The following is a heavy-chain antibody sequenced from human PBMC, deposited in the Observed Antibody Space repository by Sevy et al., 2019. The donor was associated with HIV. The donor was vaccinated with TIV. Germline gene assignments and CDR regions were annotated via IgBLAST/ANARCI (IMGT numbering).Heavy chain of an antibody. CDR2: ISYDGSNK. CDR1: GFTFSSYA. V-gene: IGHV3-30-3*01. CDR3: ARSSGSYSYFDY. Sequence: GGSLRLSCAASGFTFSSYAMHWVRQAPGKGLEWVAVISYDGSNKYYADSVKGRFTISRDNSKNTRYLQMNSLRAEDTAVYYCARSSGSYSYFDYWGQGTLVTVSS. J-gene: IGHJ4*02. D-gene: IGHD1-26*01.